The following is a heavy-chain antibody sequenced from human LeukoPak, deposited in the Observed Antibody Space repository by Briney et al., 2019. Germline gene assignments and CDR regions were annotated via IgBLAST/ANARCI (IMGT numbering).Heavy chain of an antibody. CDR2: ISSISSTI. J-gene: IGHJ4*02. V-gene: IGHV3-48*03. CDR1: GFTFSSYE. CDR3: VGRFDY. Sequence: GGSLRLSCAASGFTFSSYEMNWVRQAPGKGLEWVSFISSISSTIYHADFVKGRFTISRDNAKNSLYLQMNSLRAEDTAVYYCVGRFDYWGQGTLVTVSS.